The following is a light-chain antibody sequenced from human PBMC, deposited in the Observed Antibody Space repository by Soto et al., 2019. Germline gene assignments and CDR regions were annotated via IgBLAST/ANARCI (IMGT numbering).Light chain of an antibody. Sequence: SVLTQSPATLSLPPGERATLSCRASQSDGNYIAWYQQKPGQPPRLLIYDVSNRATGVPARFSGSGSGTDFTLTISSLEPEDFGVYHCQQRSSWPRMYTFGQGTKLEI. J-gene: IGKJ2*01. CDR3: QQRSSWPRMYT. CDR1: QSDGNY. V-gene: IGKV3-11*01. CDR2: DVS.